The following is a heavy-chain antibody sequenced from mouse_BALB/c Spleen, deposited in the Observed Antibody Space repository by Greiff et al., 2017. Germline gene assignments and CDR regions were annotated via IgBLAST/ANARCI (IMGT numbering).Heavy chain of an antibody. Sequence: EVQVVESGPSLVKPSQTLSLTCSVTGDSITSGYWNWIRKFPGNKLEYMGYISYSGSTYYNPSLKSRISITRDTSKNQYYLQLNSVTTEDTATYYCARSLASVATSAWFAYWGQGTLVTVSA. J-gene: IGHJ3*01. CDR1: GDSITSGY. D-gene: IGHD1-1*01. CDR3: ARSLASVATSAWFAY. CDR2: ISYSGST. V-gene: IGHV3-8*02.